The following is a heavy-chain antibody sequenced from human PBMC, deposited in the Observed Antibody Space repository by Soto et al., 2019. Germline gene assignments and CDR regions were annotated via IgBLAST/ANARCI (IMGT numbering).Heavy chain of an antibody. Sequence: PGGSLRLSCAASGFTFSSYAMSWVRQAPGKGLEWVSAISGSGGSTYYADSVKGRFTISRDNSKNTLYLQMNSLRAEDTAVYYCAKTGQQLENYYYYYGMDVWGQGTTVTVSS. D-gene: IGHD6-13*01. CDR2: ISGSGGST. CDR1: GFTFSSYA. V-gene: IGHV3-23*01. J-gene: IGHJ6*02. CDR3: AKTGQQLENYYYYYGMDV.